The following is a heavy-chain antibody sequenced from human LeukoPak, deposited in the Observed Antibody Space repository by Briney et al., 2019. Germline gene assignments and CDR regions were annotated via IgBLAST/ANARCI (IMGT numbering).Heavy chain of an antibody. V-gene: IGHV3-21*01. Sequence: GGSLRLSCAASGFTFSSYSMNWVRQAPGKGLEWVSSISSSSSYIYYADSVKGRFTISRDNAKNSLYLQMNSLRAEDTAVYYCARVELELGRDYYYYMDVWGKGTTVTVSS. J-gene: IGHJ6*03. CDR3: ARVELELGRDYYYYMDV. CDR2: ISSSSSYI. D-gene: IGHD1-7*01. CDR1: GFTFSSYS.